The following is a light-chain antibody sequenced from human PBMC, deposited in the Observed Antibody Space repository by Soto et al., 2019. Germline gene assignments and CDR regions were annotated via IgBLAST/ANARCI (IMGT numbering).Light chain of an antibody. J-gene: IGKJ5*01. CDR1: QSAGNF. Sequence: EIGMTQSPDTLSVSPGGTASLSFRASQSAGNFLAWYQQKPGQAPRLLIYYISTRATGIPARFSGSGSGTEFTLTINSLQSEDSAVYYCQQHNQWPITFGQGTRLEIK. V-gene: IGKV3D-15*01. CDR2: YIS. CDR3: QQHNQWPIT.